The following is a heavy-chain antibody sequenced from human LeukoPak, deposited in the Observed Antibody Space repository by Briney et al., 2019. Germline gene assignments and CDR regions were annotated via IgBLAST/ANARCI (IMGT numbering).Heavy chain of an antibody. V-gene: IGHV1-46*01. Sequence: ASVKVSCKASGYTFTNYYIHWVRQAPGQGLEWMGIINPSGGSTSYAQKFQGRVTMTRDTSTSTVYMELSSLRSEDTAVYYCARDRSHYYDSSGYYSTGIDYWGQGTLVTVSS. CDR3: ARDRSHYYDSSGYYSTGIDY. J-gene: IGHJ4*02. D-gene: IGHD3-22*01. CDR1: GYTFTNYY. CDR2: INPSGGST.